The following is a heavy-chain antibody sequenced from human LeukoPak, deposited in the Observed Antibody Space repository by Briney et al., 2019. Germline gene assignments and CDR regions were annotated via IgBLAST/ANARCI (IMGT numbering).Heavy chain of an antibody. CDR3: ARGNRYYYGSGSYKYFQH. Sequence: PSETLSLTCAVYGGSFSGYYWSWIRQPPGKGLEWIGAISHSGSTNYNPSLKSRVTISVDTSKNQFSLKLSSVTAADTAVYYCARGNRYYYGSGSYKYFQHWGQGTLVTVSS. CDR1: GGSFSGYY. J-gene: IGHJ1*01. V-gene: IGHV4-34*01. CDR2: ISHSGST. D-gene: IGHD3-10*01.